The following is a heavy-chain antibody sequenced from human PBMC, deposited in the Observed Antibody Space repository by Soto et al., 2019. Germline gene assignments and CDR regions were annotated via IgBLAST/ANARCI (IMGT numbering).Heavy chain of an antibody. J-gene: IGHJ5*02. CDR1: GGSIISYY. D-gene: IGHD6-19*01. CDR3: ARGLAVAGTGWFDP. Sequence: SETLSLTCTVSGGSIISYYWSWSRQPPGKGLEWIGYIYYSGSTNYNPSLKSRVTISVDTSKNQFSLKLSSVTAADTAVYYCARGLAVAGTGWFDPWGQGTLVTVSS. CDR2: IYYSGST. V-gene: IGHV4-59*01.